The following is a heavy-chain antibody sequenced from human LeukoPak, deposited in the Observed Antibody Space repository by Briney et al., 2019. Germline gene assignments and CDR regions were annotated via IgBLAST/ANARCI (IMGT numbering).Heavy chain of an antibody. D-gene: IGHD2/OR15-2a*01. V-gene: IGHV4-34*01. CDR2: ISYSGTP. Sequence: SETLSLTCGVYGDSFSGFYWTWVRRAPGKGLEWIGEISYSGTPRYNPSLNSRITITLDTSKKQISLNLSPVTAADTAVYYCVRGNVKHYHSVADEYYYYMDVWGKGTAVIVTS. CDR3: VRGNVKHYHSVADEYYYYMDV. CDR1: GDSFSGFY. J-gene: IGHJ6*03.